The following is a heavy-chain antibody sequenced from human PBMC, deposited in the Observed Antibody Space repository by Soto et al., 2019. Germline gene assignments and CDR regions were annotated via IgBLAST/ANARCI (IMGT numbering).Heavy chain of an antibody. D-gene: IGHD3-16*01. CDR1: GFIFDDYA. J-gene: IGHJ5*02. CDR3: AKDSQAITYNWFDP. Sequence: GGSLRPSCAASGFIFDDYAMHWVRQAPGKGLEWVSGISWNSGRVGYADSVKGRFTISRDNAKNSLYLQMNSLRAEDTALYYCAKDSQAITYNWFDPWGQGTLVTVSS. CDR2: ISWNSGRV. V-gene: IGHV3-9*01.